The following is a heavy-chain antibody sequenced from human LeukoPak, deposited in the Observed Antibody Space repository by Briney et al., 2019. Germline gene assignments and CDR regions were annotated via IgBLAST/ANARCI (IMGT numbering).Heavy chain of an antibody. J-gene: IGHJ4*02. CDR2: IKQDGSVK. Sequence: PGGSLRLSCAASGFTFSDYCMSWIRQAPGKGLEWVANIKQDGSVKYYVDSVKGRFTISRDNAKNSLYLQMNSLRAEDTAVYYCGRAMENWGQGTLVTVSS. CDR3: GRAMEN. D-gene: IGHD3-10*01. CDR1: GFTFSDYC. V-gene: IGHV3-7*01.